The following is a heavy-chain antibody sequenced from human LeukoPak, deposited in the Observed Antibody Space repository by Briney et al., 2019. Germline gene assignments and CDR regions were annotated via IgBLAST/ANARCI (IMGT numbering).Heavy chain of an antibody. CDR1: GFTFSSYW. J-gene: IGHJ4*02. CDR2: IKQDGSEK. D-gene: IGHD6-19*01. Sequence: GGSLRPSCAASGFTFSSYWMSWVRQAPGKGLEWVANIKQDGSEKYYVDSVKGRFTISRDNAKNSLYLQMNSLRAEDTAVYYCARARNPLYIAVAGIFDYWGQGTLVTVSS. V-gene: IGHV3-7*01. CDR3: ARARNPLYIAVAGIFDY.